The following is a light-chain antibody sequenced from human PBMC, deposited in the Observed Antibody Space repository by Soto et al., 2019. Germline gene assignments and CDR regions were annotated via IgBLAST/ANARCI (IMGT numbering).Light chain of an antibody. V-gene: IGKV3-15*01. J-gene: IGKJ2*01. CDR3: QQYHVWPYT. CDR2: GAS. Sequence: EMVMTQSPATLSVSPGERATLSCRASQSVSNNLAWYQQKRGQAPRLLIYGASTRATSFPARFSGSGSGTEFTFTISSLQSEDSAVYYCQQYHVWPYTFGQGTKLEIK. CDR1: QSVSNN.